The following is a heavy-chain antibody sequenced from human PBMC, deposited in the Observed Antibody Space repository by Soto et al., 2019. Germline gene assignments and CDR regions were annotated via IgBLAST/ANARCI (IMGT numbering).Heavy chain of an antibody. D-gene: IGHD3-16*01. CDR1: GGTFSTFG. Sequence: ASVKVSCKTSGGTFSTFGISWVRQAPGQGLEWMGGIIPFFGTAEYSQKFEDRITITADESTNTVYMDLRSLTSEDTAIYYCARTAPMDAGDKYYYDFWGQGP. CDR3: ARTAPMDAGDKYYYDF. V-gene: IGHV1-69*13. CDR2: IIPFFGTA. J-gene: IGHJ4*02.